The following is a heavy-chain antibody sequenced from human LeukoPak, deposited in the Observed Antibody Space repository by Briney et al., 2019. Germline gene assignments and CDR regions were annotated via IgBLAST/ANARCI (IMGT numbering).Heavy chain of an antibody. CDR3: ARAPVYYDSSGCYFFDY. V-gene: IGHV4-34*01. Sequence: SETLSLTCAVYGGSFSGYYWSWIRQPPGKGLEWIGEINHSGSTNYNPSLKSRVTISVDTSKNQFSLKLSSVTAADTAVYYCARAPVYYDSSGCYFFDYWGQGTLVTVSS. D-gene: IGHD3-22*01. CDR1: GGSFSGYY. CDR2: INHSGST. J-gene: IGHJ4*02.